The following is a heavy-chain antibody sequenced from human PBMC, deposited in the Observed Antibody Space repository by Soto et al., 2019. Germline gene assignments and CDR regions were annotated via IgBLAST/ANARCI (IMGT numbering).Heavy chain of an antibody. D-gene: IGHD1-7*01. V-gene: IGHV3-33*01. CDR1: GFTFSSYG. Sequence: QVQLVESGGGVVQPGRSLRLSCAASGFTFSSYGMHWVRQAPGKGLEWVAVIWYDGSNKYYADSVKGRFTISRDNSKNTLYLQMNILRAEDTAVYYCARDNTGTSLDYWGQGTLVTVSS. CDR3: ARDNTGTSLDY. J-gene: IGHJ4*02. CDR2: IWYDGSNK.